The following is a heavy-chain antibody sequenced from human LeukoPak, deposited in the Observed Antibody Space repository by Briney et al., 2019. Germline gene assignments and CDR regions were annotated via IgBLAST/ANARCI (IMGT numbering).Heavy chain of an antibody. J-gene: IGHJ3*02. D-gene: IGHD3-10*01. V-gene: IGHV3-74*01. CDR3: ARYQAGAFDI. CDR2: IDSDGSIT. CDR1: GFTFGSYS. Sequence: GGSLRLSCAASGFTFGSYSMHWVRQAPGKGLLWVSHIDSDGSITTYADSVKGRFTISRDNAKNTLYLQMNSLRAEDTAVYFCARYQAGAFDIWGQGTMVTVSS.